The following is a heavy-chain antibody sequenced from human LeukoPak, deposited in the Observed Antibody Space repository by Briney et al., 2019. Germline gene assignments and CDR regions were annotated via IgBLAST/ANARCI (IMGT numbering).Heavy chain of an antibody. J-gene: IGHJ4*02. V-gene: IGHV3-20*04. CDR3: ARGGVYDSSGLDY. Sequence: GGSLRLSCTASGFTVITNDMTWVRQAPGKGPEWVAGIKRNGVGAGYDASVRGRFFISRDNANSTLDLQMDSLRAEDTALYYCARGGVYDSSGLDYWGQGTQVTVSS. CDR1: GFTVITND. D-gene: IGHD3-22*01. CDR2: IKRNGVGA.